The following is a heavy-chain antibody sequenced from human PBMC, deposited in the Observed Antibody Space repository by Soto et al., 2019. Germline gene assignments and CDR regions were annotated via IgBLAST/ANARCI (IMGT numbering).Heavy chain of an antibody. CDR3: GRVGRRDGNSSPGRFEP. CDR1: RGSINSGDYF. Sequence: PSETLSLTCSVSRGSINSGDYFWSWIRQAPGKGLEWIGYTYYDGTTYYSPSLKRRVTVSVDTPKNKFFLKVNSVTAADTAVYYCGRVGRRDGNSSPGRFEPWGQGILVTVSS. CDR2: TYYDGTT. V-gene: IGHV4-30-4*01. D-gene: IGHD1-26*01. J-gene: IGHJ5*02.